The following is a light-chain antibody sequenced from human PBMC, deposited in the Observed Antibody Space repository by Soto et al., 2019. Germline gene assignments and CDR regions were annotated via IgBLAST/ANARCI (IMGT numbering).Light chain of an antibody. J-gene: IGLJ2*01. CDR2: DNN. CDR3: GTWDSSLSALV. Sequence: QSVLTQPPSVAAAPGQKVTISCSGSSSNIVNNYVSWYQQLPGTAPKLLIYDNNKRPSGIPDRFSGSKSGPSATLGITGLQTGDEADYYYGTWDSSLSALVFGGGTKLTVL. CDR1: SSNIVNNY. V-gene: IGLV1-51*01.